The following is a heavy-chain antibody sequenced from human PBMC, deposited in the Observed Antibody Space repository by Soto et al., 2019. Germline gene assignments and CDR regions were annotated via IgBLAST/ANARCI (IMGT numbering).Heavy chain of an antibody. D-gene: IGHD3-9*01. CDR2: IYYSGST. Sequence: SETLSLTCTVSGGSISSGDYYWSWIRQPPGKGLEWIGYIYYSGSTYYNPSLKSRVTISVDTSKNQFSLKLSSVTAADTAVYYCARARSLLRYFDWAHWFDPWGQGTRVTVSS. V-gene: IGHV4-30-4*01. CDR3: ARARSLLRYFDWAHWFDP. J-gene: IGHJ5*02. CDR1: GGSISSGDYY.